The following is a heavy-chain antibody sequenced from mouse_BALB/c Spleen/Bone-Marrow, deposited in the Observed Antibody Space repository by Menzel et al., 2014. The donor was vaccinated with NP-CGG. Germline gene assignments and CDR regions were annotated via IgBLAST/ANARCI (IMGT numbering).Heavy chain of an antibody. CDR3: ARRVITTGPEFAY. J-gene: IGHJ3*01. V-gene: IGHV1-28*01. Sequence: VQLQQPGPELMKPGASVKISCKASGYSFTSYYIHWVKQNHGKSLEWIGYIDPFNGVTIYNQKFKGKATLTADKSSSTAYMHLSSLTSEDSAVYYCARRVITTGPEFAYWGQGTLVTVSA. D-gene: IGHD2-4*01. CDR1: GYSFTSYY. CDR2: IDPFNGVT.